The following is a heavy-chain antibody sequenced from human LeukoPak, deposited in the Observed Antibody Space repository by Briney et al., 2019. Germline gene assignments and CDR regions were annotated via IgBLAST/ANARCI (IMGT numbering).Heavy chain of an antibody. J-gene: IGHJ4*02. CDR2: ISGSGGST. V-gene: IGHV3-23*01. D-gene: IGHD1-26*01. CDR1: GFTFDDYA. CDR3: ARGKSGSYGTKGY. Sequence: GGSLRLSCAASGFTFDDYAMSWVRQAPGKGLEWVSAISGSGGSTYYADSVKGRFTISRDNSKNTLYLQMNSLRVEDTAVYYCARGKSGSYGTKGYWGQGTLVTVSS.